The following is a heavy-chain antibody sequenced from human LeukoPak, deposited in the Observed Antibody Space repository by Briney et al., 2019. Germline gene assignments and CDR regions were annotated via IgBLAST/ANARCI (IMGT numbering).Heavy chain of an antibody. D-gene: IGHD5/OR15-5a*01. CDR3: AREEVSLDY. Sequence: PSETLSLTCTVSGGSISSSSYYWGWVRQPPGKGLEWIGSIYYSGSTYYNPSLKSRVTISVDTSKNQFSLKLSSVTAADTAVYYCAREEVSLDYWGQGTLVTVSS. CDR1: GGSISSSSYY. J-gene: IGHJ4*02. CDR2: IYYSGST. V-gene: IGHV4-39*07.